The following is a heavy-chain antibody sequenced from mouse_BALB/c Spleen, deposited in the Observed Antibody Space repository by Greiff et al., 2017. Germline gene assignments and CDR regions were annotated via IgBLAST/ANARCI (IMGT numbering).Heavy chain of an antibody. J-gene: IGHJ4*01. CDR2: INSNGGST. CDR3: ARHRYDYAMDY. V-gene: IGHV5-6-2*01. D-gene: IGHD2-14*01. CDR1: GFTFSSYY. Sequence: EVMLVESGGGLVKLGGSPKLSCAASGFTFSSYYMSWVRQTPEKRLELVAAINSNGGSTYYPDTVKGRFTISRDNAKNTLYLQMSSLKSEDTALYYCARHRYDYAMDYWGQGTSVTVSS.